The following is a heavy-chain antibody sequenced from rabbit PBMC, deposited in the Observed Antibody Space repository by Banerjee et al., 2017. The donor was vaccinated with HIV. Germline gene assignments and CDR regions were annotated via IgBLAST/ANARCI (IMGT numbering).Heavy chain of an antibody. V-gene: IGHV1S40*01. CDR2: IWTGSTDST. Sequence: QQLVESGGGLVKPGASLTLTCKASGFDFSSGYDMCWVRQAPGKGLEWIACIWTGSTDSTFYASWAKGRFTISRTSSTTVTLQVTSLTAADTATYFCARGDGNSSDLWGPGTLVTVS. J-gene: IGHJ6*01. CDR1: GFDFSSGYD. CDR3: ARGDGNSSDL. D-gene: IGHD8-1*01.